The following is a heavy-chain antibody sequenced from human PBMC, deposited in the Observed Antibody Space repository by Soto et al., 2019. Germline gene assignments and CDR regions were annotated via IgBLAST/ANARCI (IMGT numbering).Heavy chain of an antibody. D-gene: IGHD5-18*01. CDR2: INHSGST. CDR1: GGSLSVYY. CDR3: ARGEYSYGRFDY. Sequence: XETLSLTCAVYGGSLSVYYWSWIRQPPGKGLEWIGEINHSGSTNYNPSLKSRVTISVDTSKNQFSLKLSSVTAADTAVYYCARGEYSYGRFDYWGQGTLVTVSS. J-gene: IGHJ4*02. V-gene: IGHV4-34*01.